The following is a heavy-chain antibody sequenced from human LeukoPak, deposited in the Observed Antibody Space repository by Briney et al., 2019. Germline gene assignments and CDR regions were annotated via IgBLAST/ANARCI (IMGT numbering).Heavy chain of an antibody. J-gene: IGHJ4*02. CDR2: ISWNSGSI. D-gene: IGHD3-22*01. Sequence: GGSLRLSCAASGFTFTSYGMNWVRQAPGKGLEWVSGISWNSGSIGYADSVKGRFTISRDNAKNSLYLQMNSLRAEDTALYYCAKDKGSGYYGTGTQFDYWGQGTLVTVSS. CDR1: GFTFTSYG. V-gene: IGHV3-9*01. CDR3: AKDKGSGYYGTGTQFDY.